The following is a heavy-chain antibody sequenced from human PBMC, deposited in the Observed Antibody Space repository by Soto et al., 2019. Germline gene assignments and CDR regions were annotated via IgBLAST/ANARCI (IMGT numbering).Heavy chain of an antibody. D-gene: IGHD3-22*01. Sequence: QVQLVQSGAEVKKPGSSVKVSCKASGGTFSSYAISWVRQAPGQGLEWMGGIIPIFGTANYAQKFQGRVTITEDESTSTAYMERSRLRSEDTAVYYCARDNDSSGYQLYFDYWGQGTLVTVSS. J-gene: IGHJ4*02. CDR3: ARDNDSSGYQLYFDY. CDR1: GGTFSSYA. CDR2: IIPIFGTA. V-gene: IGHV1-69*01.